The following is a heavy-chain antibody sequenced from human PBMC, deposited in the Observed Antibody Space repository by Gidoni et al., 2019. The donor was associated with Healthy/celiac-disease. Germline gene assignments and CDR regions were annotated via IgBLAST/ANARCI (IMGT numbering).Heavy chain of an antibody. CDR1: GFTFRSYG. V-gene: IGHV3-33*01. Sequence: QVQLVESGGGVVQPGRSLRLSCAASGFTFRSYGMHWVRPAPGKGLEWVAVIWYDGSNKYYADSVKGRFTISRDNSKNTLYLQMNSLRAEDTAVYYCARGKSNYDFWSGYYYYYYYGMDVWGQGTTVTVSS. J-gene: IGHJ6*02. D-gene: IGHD3-3*01. CDR3: ARGKSNYDFWSGYYYYYYYGMDV. CDR2: IWYDGSNK.